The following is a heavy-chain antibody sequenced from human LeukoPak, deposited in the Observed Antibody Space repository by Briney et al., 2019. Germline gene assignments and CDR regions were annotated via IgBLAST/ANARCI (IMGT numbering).Heavy chain of an antibody. CDR3: ARDNTGFLEWNPNWFDP. Sequence: GGSLRLSCAASGFTFSSYSMNWVRQAPGKGLEWVSSISSSSSYIYYADSVKGRFTISRDNAKNSLYLQMNSLRAEDTAVYYCARDNTGFLEWNPNWFDPWGQGTLVTVSS. D-gene: IGHD3-3*01. CDR2: ISSSSSYI. V-gene: IGHV3-21*01. J-gene: IGHJ5*02. CDR1: GFTFSSYS.